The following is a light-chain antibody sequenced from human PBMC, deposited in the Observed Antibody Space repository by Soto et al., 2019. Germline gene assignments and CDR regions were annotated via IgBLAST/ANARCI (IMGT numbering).Light chain of an antibody. J-gene: IGLJ1*01. V-gene: IGLV2-14*01. Sequence: QSALTQPASVSGSPGQSIIISCTGTSSDVGAYNYVSWYQQHPGTAPKLLIYEVSNRPSGVSNRFSASKSGNTASLTISGLQAEDEADYYCSSHSSSSSPYVFGSGTKLTVL. CDR2: EVS. CDR1: SSDVGAYNY. CDR3: SSHSSSSSPYV.